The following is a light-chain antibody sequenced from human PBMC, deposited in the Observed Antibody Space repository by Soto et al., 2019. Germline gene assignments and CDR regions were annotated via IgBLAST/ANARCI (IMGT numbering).Light chain of an antibody. V-gene: IGKV3-15*01. Sequence: EIVMTQSPATLSVSPGERATLSCRASQSVSRNLAWYQQKPGQAPRLLIYGASTRATGIPARFSGSGSGTEFTLTISSLQSGDSAVYYCQQYNNWPYTFGQGTKLEIK. CDR2: GAS. J-gene: IGKJ2*01. CDR1: QSVSRN. CDR3: QQYNNWPYT.